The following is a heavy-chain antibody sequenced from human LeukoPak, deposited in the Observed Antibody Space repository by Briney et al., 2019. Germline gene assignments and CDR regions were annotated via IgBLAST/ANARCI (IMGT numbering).Heavy chain of an antibody. J-gene: IGHJ4*02. D-gene: IGHD3-10*01. Sequence: QLGRSLRLSCVASGFTFSSDAMHWVRQTPGKGLEWVAVISYDGNEKYQVDSVKGRFTISRDNSKNTLYLQMNSLRAEDTAVYYCAKDIRRGSGSYYIDYYFDYWGQGTLVTVSS. CDR2: ISYDGNEK. V-gene: IGHV3-30-3*01. CDR3: AKDIRRGSGSYYIDYYFDY. CDR1: GFTFSSDA.